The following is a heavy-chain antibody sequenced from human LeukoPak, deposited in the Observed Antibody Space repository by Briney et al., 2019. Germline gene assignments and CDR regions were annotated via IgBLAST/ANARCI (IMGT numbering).Heavy chain of an antibody. J-gene: IGHJ4*02. D-gene: IGHD5-18*01. CDR3: ARGGYSHGYILFNY. V-gene: IGHV4-59*01. CDR2: IYNSGST. Sequence: SETLSLTCTVSGGSISSYYWSWIRQPPGKGLEWIGYIYNSGSTNYNPALKSRVSISADTSRNQFSLKLNSVTAADTAVYYCARGGYSHGYILFNYWGQGTLAIVSS. CDR1: GGSISSYY.